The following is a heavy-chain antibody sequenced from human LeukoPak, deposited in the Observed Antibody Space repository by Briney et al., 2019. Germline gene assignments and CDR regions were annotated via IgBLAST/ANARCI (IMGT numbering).Heavy chain of an antibody. CDR3: ARINWLDP. V-gene: IGHV3-11*06. J-gene: IGHJ5*02. Sequence: PGGSLRLSCAASGFTFSDYYMSWIRQAPGKGVEWVSYISRSSSYTNYADSVQGRFTISRDNAKNSLYLQMNSLRAEDTAVYYCARINWLDPWGQGTLVTVSS. CDR2: ISRSSSYT. CDR1: GFTFSDYY.